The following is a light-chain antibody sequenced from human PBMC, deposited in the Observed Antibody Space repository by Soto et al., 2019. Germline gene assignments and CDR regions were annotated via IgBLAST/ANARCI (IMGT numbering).Light chain of an antibody. Sequence: VLTQSPGTLSLSPGERATLSCRASQRISSSYLAWYQQKPGQAPRLFIYGASSRATGIPDRFNGSGSGTDFTLTISRLEPEDFAVYYCQKYGSSASWTFGQGTKVEIK. CDR3: QKYGSSASWT. CDR2: GAS. V-gene: IGKV3-20*01. CDR1: QRISSSY. J-gene: IGKJ1*01.